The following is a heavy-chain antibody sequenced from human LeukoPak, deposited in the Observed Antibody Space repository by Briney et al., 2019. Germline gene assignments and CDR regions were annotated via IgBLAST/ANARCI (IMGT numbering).Heavy chain of an antibody. V-gene: IGHV3-43*01. CDR2: ISWNSDYT. CDR3: AKDFQGIVGATQIDF. J-gene: IGHJ4*02. CDR1: GFKSDDYT. Sequence: PGGSLRLSCAASGFKSDDYTMHWVRRAPEKGLEWVSLISWNSDYTSYAESVKGRFTISRDNSKNSLYLQMNNLRTEDTAFYYCAKDFQGIVGATQIDFWGQGTLVTVSS. D-gene: IGHD1-26*01.